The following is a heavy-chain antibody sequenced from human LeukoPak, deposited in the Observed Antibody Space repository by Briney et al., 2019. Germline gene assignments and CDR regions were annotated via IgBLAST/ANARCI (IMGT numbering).Heavy chain of an antibody. CDR3: AHSSTDYYDSSGLFDY. D-gene: IGHD3-22*01. V-gene: IGHV2-5*01. CDR1: GFSLSTSGVG. Sequence: SGPTLVNPTQTLTLTCTFSGFSLSTSGVGVGWIRQPPGKALEWLALIYWNDDKRYSPSLKSRLTITKDTSKNQVVLTTTNMDPADTATYYCAHSSTDYYDSSGLFDYWGQGTLVTVSS. CDR2: IYWNDDK. J-gene: IGHJ4*02.